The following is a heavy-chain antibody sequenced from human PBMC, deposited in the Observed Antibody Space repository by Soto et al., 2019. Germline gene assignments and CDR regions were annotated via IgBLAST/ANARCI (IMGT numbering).Heavy chain of an antibody. CDR2: IYPGDSDT. CDR1: RYNFNRYW. D-gene: IGHD6-13*01. V-gene: IGHV5-51*01. J-gene: IGHJ3*02. CDR3: ARSLVNGTYEAFDI. Sequence: RGESLKISCKGSRYNFNRYWIGWVRQMPGKGLEWMGVIYPGDSDTRYSPSLQGQVTISADKSSSAAYLQWSSLQASDTATYYCARSLVNGTYEAFDIWGQGTMVTVSS.